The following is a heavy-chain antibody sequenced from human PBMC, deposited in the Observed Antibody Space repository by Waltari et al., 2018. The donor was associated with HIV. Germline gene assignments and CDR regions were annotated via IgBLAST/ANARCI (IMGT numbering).Heavy chain of an antibody. V-gene: IGHV3-23*01. CDR1: GLTFSTYA. J-gene: IGHJ4*02. Sequence: EVQLLESGGGLVQPGGSLRLSCAASGLTFSTYAMGWVRQAPGKVLEWVSSILGNNGNTFYADSVKSRFIISRDSAKSTLYLQLNSLRAEDTALYYCAKGTTDYGYHFESWGQGTLVTVSS. CDR3: AKGTTDYGYHFES. D-gene: IGHD4-17*01. CDR2: ILGNNGNT.